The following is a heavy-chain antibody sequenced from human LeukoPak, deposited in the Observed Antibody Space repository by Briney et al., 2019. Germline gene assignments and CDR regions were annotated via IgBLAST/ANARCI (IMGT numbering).Heavy chain of an antibody. CDR3: ATFIGDCTASTCYVGS. CDR2: IWDDGSNQ. J-gene: IGHJ5*02. D-gene: IGHD2-15*01. CDR1: GFTFSNYG. V-gene: IGHV3-33*01. Sequence: GGSLRLSCAASGFTFSNYGMNWVRQAPGKGLDWVAVIWDDGSNQYYAASVKGRFTISRDNSKNTLFLQMNSLRAEDTAMYYCATFIGDCTASTCYVGSWGQGTLVTVSP.